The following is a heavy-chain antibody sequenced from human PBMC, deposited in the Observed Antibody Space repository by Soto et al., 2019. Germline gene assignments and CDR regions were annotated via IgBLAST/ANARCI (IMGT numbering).Heavy chain of an antibody. D-gene: IGHD6-19*01. V-gene: IGHV4-59*01. CDR3: ARGHEYSSGSIDP. CDR1: GGSISGYY. CDR2: MYNTGST. J-gene: IGHJ5*02. Sequence: SETLSLTCTVSGGSISGYYWSWIRQPPGKGLEWIGYMYNTGSTVYNPSFKSRVTISVDTSKNQFSLKLNSVTAADTAVYYCARGHEYSSGSIDPWGQGTLVTVSS.